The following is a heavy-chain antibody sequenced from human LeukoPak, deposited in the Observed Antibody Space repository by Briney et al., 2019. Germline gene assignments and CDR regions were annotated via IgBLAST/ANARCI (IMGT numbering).Heavy chain of an antibody. J-gene: IGHJ4*02. CDR1: GGSISSSSYY. CDR2: IYYSGST. D-gene: IGHD1-26*01. V-gene: IGHV4-39*01. Sequence: PSXXXXLTCTVSGGSISSSSYYWGWIRQPPGKGREWIGTIYYSGSTYYNPSLKSRVTISVNTSKKQFSLKLSSVPAADTAVYYCARQGSGNYLPPGNYWGQGTXXXVSX. CDR3: ARQGSGNYLPPGNY.